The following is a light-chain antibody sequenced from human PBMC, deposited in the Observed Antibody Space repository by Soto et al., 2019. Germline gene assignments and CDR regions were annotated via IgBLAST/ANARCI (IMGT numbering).Light chain of an antibody. CDR2: AAS. J-gene: IGKJ1*01. CDR1: QSISNH. CDR3: QQSYSSPPT. V-gene: IGKV1-39*01. Sequence: DIRITQSPSSLSASVEDRVIIPCRASQSISNHLNWYQQKPGKAPKLLIFAASSLQSGVPSRFSGSRSGPDFTLTISSLQPEDFATYYCQQSYSSPPTFGQGTKVDIK.